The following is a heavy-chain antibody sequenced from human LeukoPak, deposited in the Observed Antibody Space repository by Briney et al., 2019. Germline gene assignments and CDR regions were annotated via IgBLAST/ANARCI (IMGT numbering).Heavy chain of an antibody. D-gene: IGHD3-16*01. CDR3: ARDMGVDY. V-gene: IGHV3-48*04. CDR2: ISSSSSTI. Sequence: GGSLRLSCAASGFPFNDYAMHWVRQAPGKGLEWVSYISSSSSTIYYADSVKGRFTISRDNAKNSLYLQMNSLRAEDTAVYYCARDMGVDYWGQGTLVTVSS. CDR1: GFPFNDYA. J-gene: IGHJ4*02.